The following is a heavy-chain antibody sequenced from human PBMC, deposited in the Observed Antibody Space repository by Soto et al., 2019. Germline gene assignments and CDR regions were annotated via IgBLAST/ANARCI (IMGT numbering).Heavy chain of an antibody. CDR1: GYTFTGYF. D-gene: IGHD3-10*01. CDR2: INPYSGGA. V-gene: IGHV1-2*02. J-gene: IGHJ5*02. CDR3: ARVIRGAYYNSPLDT. Sequence: QVQLLQSGAEVKKPGASVKVSCKASGYTFTGYFMHWVRQAPGQGLEWRGWINPYSGGADYAQSFQGRVTMTRDTSISTVYMELSRLRFDDAGVYYCARVIRGAYYNSPLDTWGQGTVVTVSS.